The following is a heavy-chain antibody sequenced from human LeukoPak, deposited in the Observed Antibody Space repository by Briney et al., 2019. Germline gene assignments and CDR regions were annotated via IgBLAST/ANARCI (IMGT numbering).Heavy chain of an antibody. J-gene: IGHJ6*02. Sequence: SETLSLTCTVSGGSISSSSYYWGWIRQPPGKGLEWIGSIYYSGSTYYNPSLKSRVTISVDTSKNQFSLKLSSVTAADTAVYYCARDQGDSSGYLSDGMDVWGQGTTVTVSS. CDR3: ARDQGDSSGYLSDGMDV. D-gene: IGHD3-22*01. CDR1: GGSISSSSYY. CDR2: IYYSGST. V-gene: IGHV4-39*07.